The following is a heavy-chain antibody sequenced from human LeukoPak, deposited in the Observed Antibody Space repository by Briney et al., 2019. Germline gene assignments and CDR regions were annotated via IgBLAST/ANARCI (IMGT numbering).Heavy chain of an antibody. D-gene: IGHD4-17*01. CDR1: GFTFSSHG. CDR2: ISGSGGST. J-gene: IGHJ4*02. Sequence: GGSLRLSCAASGFTFSSHGMSWVRQAPGKGLEWVSAISGSGGSTYYADSVKGRFTISRDNSKNTLYLQMNSLRAEDTAVYYCANGEIYGDYVGDYWGQGTLVTVSS. CDR3: ANGEIYGDYVGDY. V-gene: IGHV3-23*01.